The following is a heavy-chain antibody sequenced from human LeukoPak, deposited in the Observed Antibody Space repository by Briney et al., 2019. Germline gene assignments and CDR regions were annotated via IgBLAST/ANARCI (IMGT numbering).Heavy chain of an antibody. CDR1: GFTFSSYA. CDR2: ISDSGGIT. J-gene: IGHJ4*02. D-gene: IGHD1-26*01. CDR3: AKEVGTIPTNLLDD. Sequence: GGSLRLSCAASGFTFSSYAMSWVRQAPGEGLEWVSVISDSGGITYYADSVEGRFTISRDNPKNTLYLHMNSLRAEDTAVYYCAKEVGTIPTNLLDDWAQGTLVTVSS. V-gene: IGHV3-23*01.